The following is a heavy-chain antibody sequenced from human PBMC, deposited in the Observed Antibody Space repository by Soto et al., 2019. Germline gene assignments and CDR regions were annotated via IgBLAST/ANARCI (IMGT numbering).Heavy chain of an antibody. V-gene: IGHV3-74*01. Sequence: EVQLAESGGGLVQPGGSLRLSCAASGFTFNSYWMHWVRQVPGKGRVWVSRINNDGSTTNYADSVKGRFTISRDNARNTVYLQMNSLRADDTAVYYCVRGVIAANCFDYWGQGTLVTVSS. CDR3: VRGVIAANCFDY. CDR2: INNDGSTT. D-gene: IGHD2-15*01. J-gene: IGHJ4*02. CDR1: GFTFNSYW.